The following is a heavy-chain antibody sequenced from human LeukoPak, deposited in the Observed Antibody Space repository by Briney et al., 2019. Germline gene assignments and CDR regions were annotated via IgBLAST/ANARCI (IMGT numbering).Heavy chain of an antibody. Sequence: GGSLRLSCAASGFTFSSYAMHWVRQAPGKGLEWVAAISYDGSNKYSADSVKGRFTISRDNSKNTLYLQMNSLRAEDTALYYCARAAYSSTWYSRYFDLWGRGTLVTVSS. D-gene: IGHD6-13*01. CDR2: ISYDGSNK. J-gene: IGHJ2*01. CDR3: ARAAYSSTWYSRYFDL. V-gene: IGHV3-30*04. CDR1: GFTFSSYA.